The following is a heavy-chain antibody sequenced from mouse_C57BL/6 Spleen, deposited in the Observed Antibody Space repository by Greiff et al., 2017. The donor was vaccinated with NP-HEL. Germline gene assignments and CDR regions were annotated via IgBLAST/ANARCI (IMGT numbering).Heavy chain of an antibody. CDR2: ISSGSSTI. D-gene: IGHD1-1*01. Sequence: EVKVVESGGGLVKPGGSLKLSCAASGFTFSDYGMHWVRQAPEKGLEWVAYISSGSSTIYYADTVQGRFTISRDNAKNTLFLQMTSLRSEDTAMYYCARMDYGSSLDYWGQGTTLTVSS. CDR3: ARMDYGSSLDY. CDR1: GFTFSDYG. J-gene: IGHJ2*01. V-gene: IGHV5-17*01.